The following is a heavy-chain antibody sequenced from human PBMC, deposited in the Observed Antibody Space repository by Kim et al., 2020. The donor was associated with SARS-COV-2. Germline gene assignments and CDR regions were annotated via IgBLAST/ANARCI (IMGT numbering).Heavy chain of an antibody. D-gene: IGHD6-13*01. CDR3: AKDMGLIAAAALPDY. CDR1: GFTFGDYA. V-gene: IGHV3-9*01. J-gene: IGHJ4*02. Sequence: GGSLRLSCAASGFTFGDYAMHWVRQAPGKGLEWVSGIIWNSGSIGYADSVKGRFTISRDNAKNSLYLQMNSLRAEDTALYYCAKDMGLIAAAALPDYWGQGALGTVSS. CDR2: IIWNSGSI.